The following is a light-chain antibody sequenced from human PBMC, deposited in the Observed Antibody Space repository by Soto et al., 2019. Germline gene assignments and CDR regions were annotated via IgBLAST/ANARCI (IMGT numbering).Light chain of an antibody. CDR3: QQYDSSPLT. J-gene: IGKJ4*01. CDR1: QGVTSSY. Sequence: EIVLAQSPGTLSLSPRERATLSCRASQGVTSSYLAGYQQKPGQAPRLLVYGASIRATGIPDRFSGSASGTDFTLTISRLEPKDYAVYYCQQYDSSPLTFGGGTKVAIK. CDR2: GAS. V-gene: IGKV3-20*01.